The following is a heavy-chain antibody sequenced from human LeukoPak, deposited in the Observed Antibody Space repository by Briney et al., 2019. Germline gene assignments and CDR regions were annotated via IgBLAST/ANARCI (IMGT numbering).Heavy chain of an antibody. Sequence: GGSLRLSCAASGFTFSSYAMSWVRQAPGKGLEWVLAISGSGGSTYYADSVKGRFTISRDNSKNTLYLQMNSLRAEDTAVYYCARGGPAAGRFDYWGQGTLVTVSS. CDR1: GFTFSSYA. CDR3: ARGGPAAGRFDY. D-gene: IGHD6-13*01. V-gene: IGHV3-23*01. J-gene: IGHJ4*02. CDR2: ISGSGGST.